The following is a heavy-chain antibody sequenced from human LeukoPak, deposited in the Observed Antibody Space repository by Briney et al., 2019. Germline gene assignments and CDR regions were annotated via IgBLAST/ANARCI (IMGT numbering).Heavy chain of an antibody. CDR3: ARGMFGFAAYYYYMDV. J-gene: IGHJ6*03. Sequence: GGSLRLSCAASGFTFSSYWMSWVRQAPGKGLEWVANIKQDGSEKYYVDSVKGRFTISRDNAKNSLYLQMSSLRAEDTAVYYCARGMFGFAAYYYYMDVWGKGATVTVSS. CDR2: IKQDGSEK. CDR1: GFTFSSYW. V-gene: IGHV3-7*01. D-gene: IGHD3-10*02.